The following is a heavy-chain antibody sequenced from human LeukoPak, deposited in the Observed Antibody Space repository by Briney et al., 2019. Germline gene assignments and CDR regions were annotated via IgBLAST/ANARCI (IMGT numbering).Heavy chain of an antibody. CDR3: AKGTLGHCNGASCYPLDY. J-gene: IGHJ4*02. D-gene: IGHD2-15*01. V-gene: IGHV3-23*01. CDR1: GFAFSNYA. CDR2: ITGGGADT. Sequence: GGSLRLSCAASGFAFSNYAMAWVRQAPGKEPEWVSVITGGGADTYKIDSVKGRFTISRDNSKNTLYLQMNSLRAEDTAVYFCAKGTLGHCNGASCYPLDYWGQGTLVTVSS.